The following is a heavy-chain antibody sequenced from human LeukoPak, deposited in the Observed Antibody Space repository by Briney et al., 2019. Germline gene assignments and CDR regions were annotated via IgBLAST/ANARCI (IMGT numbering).Heavy chain of an antibody. CDR2: IYHSGST. J-gene: IGHJ4*02. Sequence: PSGTLSLTCAVSGGSISSSNWWSWVRQPPGKGLEWIGEIYHSGSTNYNPSLRSRVTISVDKSKNQFSLKLSSVTAADTAVYYCARDVPGSSGYLFDYWGQGTLVTVSS. CDR1: GGSISSSNW. CDR3: ARDVPGSSGYLFDY. V-gene: IGHV4-4*02. D-gene: IGHD3-22*01.